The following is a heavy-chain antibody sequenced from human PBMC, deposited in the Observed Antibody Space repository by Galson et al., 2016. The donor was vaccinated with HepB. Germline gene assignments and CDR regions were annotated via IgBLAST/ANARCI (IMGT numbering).Heavy chain of an antibody. Sequence: TLSLTCAVSGGSISSGGYSWSWIRQPPGKGLEWIGYIYHTGSTYYNPSLKSRVTIAVDRSKNQFPLKLSSVTAADTAVYFCARGRGLQGSDYWGQGTLVTVSS. CDR2: IYHTGST. J-gene: IGHJ4*02. V-gene: IGHV4-30-2*01. CDR3: ARGRGLQGSDY. CDR1: GGSISSGGYS. D-gene: IGHD5-18*01.